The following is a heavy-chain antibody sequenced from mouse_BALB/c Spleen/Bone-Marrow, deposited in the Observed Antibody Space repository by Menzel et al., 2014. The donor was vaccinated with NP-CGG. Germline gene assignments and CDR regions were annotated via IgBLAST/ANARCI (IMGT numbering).Heavy chain of an antibody. CDR3: TRDYYGP. D-gene: IGHD1-2*01. CDR1: GDSITSGY. CDR2: ITYSGNT. V-gene: IGHV3-8*02. Sequence: EVKLQESGPSLVKPSQTLSLTCSVTGDSITSGYWNWIRKFPGNKLEYMGYITYSGNTYYNPSLISRISITRDTSKNQYYLQLNSVTTEDTAAYYCTRDYYGPWGQGTTLTLSS. J-gene: IGHJ2*01.